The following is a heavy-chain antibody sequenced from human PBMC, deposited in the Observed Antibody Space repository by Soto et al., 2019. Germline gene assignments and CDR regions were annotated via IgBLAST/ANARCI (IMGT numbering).Heavy chain of an antibody. V-gene: IGHV5-10-1*01. J-gene: IGHJ5*02. CDR2: IDPSNSYT. Sequence: PGESLKISCKASGYNFATYRITWVRQMPGEGLEWMGRIDPSNSYTNYSPSFQGHVTISAGKSISTAYLQWSSLKASDTAIYYCARGYNYFDPWGQGTLVTVSS. CDR3: ARGYNYFDP. CDR1: GYNFATYR.